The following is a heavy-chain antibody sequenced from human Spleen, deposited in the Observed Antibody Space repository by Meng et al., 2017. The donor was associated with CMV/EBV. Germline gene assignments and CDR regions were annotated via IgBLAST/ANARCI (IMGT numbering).Heavy chain of an antibody. V-gene: IGHV1-2*02. CDR3: AKRGYSSSSWFDS. Sequence: ASVKVSCKASGYTFTGYSLHWVRQAPGQGLEWMGWINPGSGGSNFAPKFRGRVTLTTDTSVTTAYMELRSLKFDDTAVYFCAKRGYSSSSWFDSWGQGTLVTVSS. D-gene: IGHD6-6*01. CDR2: INPGSGGS. J-gene: IGHJ5*01. CDR1: GYTFTGYS.